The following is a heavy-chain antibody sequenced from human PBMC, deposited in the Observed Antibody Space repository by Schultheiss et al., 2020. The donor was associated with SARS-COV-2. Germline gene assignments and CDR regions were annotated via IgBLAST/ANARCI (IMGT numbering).Heavy chain of an antibody. V-gene: IGHV4-31*03. CDR3: ARGGRAKQLGFDY. D-gene: IGHD1-1*01. CDR2: IYYSGST. CDR1: GDSISSGAYY. J-gene: IGHJ4*02. Sequence: SETLSLTCTVSGDSISSGAYYWSWIRQHPGKGLEWIGYIYYSGSTYYNPSLKSRVTISVDMSKNQFSLKLNSVTAADTALYYCARGGRAKQLGFDYWGQGTLVTVSS.